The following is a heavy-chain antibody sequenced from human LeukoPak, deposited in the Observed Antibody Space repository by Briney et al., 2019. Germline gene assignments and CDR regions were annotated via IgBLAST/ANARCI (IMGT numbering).Heavy chain of an antibody. V-gene: IGHV3-48*04. Sequence: GGSLRLSCAASGFTFSSYSMNWVRQAPGKGLGWVSYISSSSSTIYYADSVKGRFTISRDNAKNSLYLQMNSLRAEDTAVYYCARPIDITMVRGAGGYWGQGTLVTVSS. CDR1: GFTFSSYS. CDR2: ISSSSSTI. CDR3: ARPIDITMVRGAGGY. D-gene: IGHD3-10*01. J-gene: IGHJ4*02.